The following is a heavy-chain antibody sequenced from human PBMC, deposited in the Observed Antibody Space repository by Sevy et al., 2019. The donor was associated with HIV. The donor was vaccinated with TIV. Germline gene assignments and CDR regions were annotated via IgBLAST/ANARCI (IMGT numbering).Heavy chain of an antibody. CDR1: GFTFSDYY. J-gene: IGHJ3*02. CDR3: ARDSRSIVVVIPNDAFDI. D-gene: IGHD3-22*01. CDR2: ISSSGSTI. V-gene: IGHV3-11*01. Sequence: GGSLRLSCAASGFTFSDYYMSWIRQAPGKGLEWVSYISSSGSTIYYADSVKGRFTISRDNAKNSLYLQMNSLRAEDTAVYYCARDSRSIVVVIPNDAFDIWGQGTMVTVSS.